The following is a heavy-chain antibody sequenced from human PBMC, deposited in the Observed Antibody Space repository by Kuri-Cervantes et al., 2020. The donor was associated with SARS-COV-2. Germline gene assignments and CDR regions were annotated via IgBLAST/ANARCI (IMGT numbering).Heavy chain of an antibody. Sequence: ESLKISCTVSGGSISSYYWSWIRQPPGKGLEWIGSIYYSGSTYYNPSLKSRVTISVDTSKNQFSLKLRSVTAADTAVYYCAREKRGYYYYYYMDVWGKGTTVTVSS. V-gene: IGHV4-59*12. J-gene: IGHJ6*03. CDR3: AREKRGYYYYYYMDV. CDR1: GGSISSYY. CDR2: IYYSGST.